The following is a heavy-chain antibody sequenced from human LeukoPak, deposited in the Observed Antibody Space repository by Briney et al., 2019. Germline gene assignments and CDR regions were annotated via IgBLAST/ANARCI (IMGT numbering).Heavy chain of an antibody. CDR1: AFPFSSYS. CDR2: ISYISSTI. J-gene: IGHJ5*02. Sequence: PGGSLRLSCAASAFPFSSYSMTWVRQAPGKGLEWLSYISYISSTIFYAESVKGRFTLSRDNAKNSLYLQMNSLRDEDTAVYYCASAGSTTLSRWFDHWGQGSLVTVSS. D-gene: IGHD1-1*01. V-gene: IGHV3-48*02. CDR3: ASAGSTTLSRWFDH.